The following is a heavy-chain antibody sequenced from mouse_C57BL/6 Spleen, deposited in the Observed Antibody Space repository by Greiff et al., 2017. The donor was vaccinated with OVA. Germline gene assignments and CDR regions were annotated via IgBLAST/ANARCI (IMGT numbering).Heavy chain of an antibody. Sequence: VQGVESGAELVKPGASVKISCKASGYAFSSYWMNWVKQRPGKGLEWIGQIYPGDGDTNYNGKFKGKATLTADKSSSTAYMQLSSLTSEDSAVYFCARSDYEHFDYWGQGTTLTVSS. CDR2: IYPGDGDT. CDR3: ARSDYEHFDY. J-gene: IGHJ2*01. D-gene: IGHD2-4*01. CDR1: GYAFSSYW. V-gene: IGHV1-80*01.